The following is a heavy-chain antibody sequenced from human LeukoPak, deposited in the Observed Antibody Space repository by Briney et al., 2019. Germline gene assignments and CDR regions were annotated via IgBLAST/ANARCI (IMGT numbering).Heavy chain of an antibody. CDR3: AREGSGWYGHYFDY. V-gene: IGHV1-18*01. Sequence: ASVTVSFKTSGYTFIDYGISWVRQAPGQGLAWMGWISAYNGNTNYAQKLQGRVTMTTDTSTSTAYMELRSLRSDDTAVYYCAREGSGWYGHYFDYWGQGTLVTVSS. D-gene: IGHD6-19*01. CDR1: GYTFIDYG. CDR2: ISAYNGNT. J-gene: IGHJ4*02.